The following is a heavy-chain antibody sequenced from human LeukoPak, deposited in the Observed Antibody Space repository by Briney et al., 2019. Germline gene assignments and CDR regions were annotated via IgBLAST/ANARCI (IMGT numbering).Heavy chain of an antibody. J-gene: IGHJ4*02. V-gene: IGHV3-11*01. Sequence: LSLTCAVYGGSFSGYYWSWIRQAPGKGLEWVSYISSSGSTIYYADSVKGRFTISRDNAKNSLYLQMNSLRAEDTAVYYCARPDGDYGDSWGQGTLVTVSS. D-gene: IGHD4-17*01. CDR3: ARPDGDYGDS. CDR2: ISSSGSTI. CDR1: GGSFSGYY.